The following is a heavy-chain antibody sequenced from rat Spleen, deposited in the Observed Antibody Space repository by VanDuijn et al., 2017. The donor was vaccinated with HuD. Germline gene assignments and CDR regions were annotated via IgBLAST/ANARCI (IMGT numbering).Heavy chain of an antibody. J-gene: IGHJ3*01. CDR2: ISNTGGSI. V-gene: IGHV5-31*01. CDR1: GVTFNNYW. Sequence: EVQLVESGGGLVQPGRSLKLSCVASGVTFNNYWMSWIRQAPGKGLEWVASISNTGGSIYYPDSVKGRFTVSRVNAQTTLFLQMNSLRSEDTATYYCTKEQGPGITPFAYWGQGTLVTVSS. D-gene: IGHD1-4*01. CDR3: TKEQGPGITPFAY.